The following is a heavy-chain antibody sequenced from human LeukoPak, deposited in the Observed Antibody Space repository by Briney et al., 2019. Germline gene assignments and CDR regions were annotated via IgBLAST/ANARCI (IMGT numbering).Heavy chain of an antibody. Sequence: SETLSLTCTVSGGSISSYYWSWIRQPPGKGLEWIGYIYYSGSTNYNPSLKSRVTISVDTSKNQFSLKLSSVTAADTAVYYCARGDYDFWSGYYFIFDYWGQGTLVTVSS. CDR1: GGSISSYY. D-gene: IGHD3-3*01. CDR3: ARGDYDFWSGYYFIFDY. J-gene: IGHJ4*02. CDR2: IYYSGST. V-gene: IGHV4-59*01.